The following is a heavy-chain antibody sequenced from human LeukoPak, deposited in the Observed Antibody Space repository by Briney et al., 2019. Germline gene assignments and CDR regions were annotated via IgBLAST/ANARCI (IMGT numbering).Heavy chain of an antibody. D-gene: IGHD4-17*01. V-gene: IGHV2-70*11. CDR2: IDWDDDK. CDR1: GFSLSTSGMC. Sequence: SGPTLVNPTQTLTLTCTFSGFSLSTSGMCVSWIRQPPGKALEWLARIDWDDDKYYNTSLKTRLTISKDTSKNQVVLTMTNMDPVGTATYYCARAFPTVTTFDYWGQGTLVTVSS. CDR3: ARAFPTVTTFDY. J-gene: IGHJ4*02.